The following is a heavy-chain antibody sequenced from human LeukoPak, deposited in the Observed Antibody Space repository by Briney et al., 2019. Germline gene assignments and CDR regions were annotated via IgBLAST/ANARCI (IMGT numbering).Heavy chain of an antibody. D-gene: IGHD4-17*01. CDR1: GYSISSGYY. Sequence: SETLSLTCTVSGYSISSGYYWGRIRQPRGKGLVWIGSIYHSGSTYYNPSLKSRVTKSLDTSKSQFSLKVSPVTAADTALYYCARGDYSDGRGFDPWGQGTLVTVSS. CDR3: ARGDYSDGRGFDP. CDR2: IYHSGST. J-gene: IGHJ5*02. V-gene: IGHV4-38-2*02.